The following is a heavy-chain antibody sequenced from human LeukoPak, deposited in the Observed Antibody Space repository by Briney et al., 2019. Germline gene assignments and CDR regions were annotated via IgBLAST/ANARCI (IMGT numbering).Heavy chain of an antibody. CDR1: RFTFSSYG. CDR3: AKDGDYSGYDNYYYGMDV. Sequence: PGGSLRLSCAASRFTFSSYGMHWVRQAPGKGLEWVGFIRYDGSNKYYADSVKGRFTISRDNSKNTLYLQMNSLRAEDTAVYYCAKDGDYSGYDNYYYGMDVWGQGTTVTVSS. V-gene: IGHV3-30*02. CDR2: IRYDGSNK. J-gene: IGHJ6*02. D-gene: IGHD5-12*01.